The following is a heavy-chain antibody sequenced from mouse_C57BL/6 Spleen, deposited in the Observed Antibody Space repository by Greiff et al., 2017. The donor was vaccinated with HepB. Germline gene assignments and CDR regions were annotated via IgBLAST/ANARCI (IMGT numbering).Heavy chain of an antibody. J-gene: IGHJ1*03. Sequence: EVQRVESGGGLVQPGGSLKLSCAASGFTFSDYYMYWVRQTPEKRLEWVAYISNGGGSTYYPDTVKGRFTISRDNAKNTLYLQMSRLKSEDTAMYYCARLRTVSYGPFDVWGTGTTVTVSS. CDR3: ARLRTVSYGPFDV. CDR2: ISNGGGST. V-gene: IGHV5-12*01. D-gene: IGHD1-1*01. CDR1: GFTFSDYY.